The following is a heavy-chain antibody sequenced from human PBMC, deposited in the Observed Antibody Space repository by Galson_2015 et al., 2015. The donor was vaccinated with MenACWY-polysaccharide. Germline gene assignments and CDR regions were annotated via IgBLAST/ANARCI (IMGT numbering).Heavy chain of an antibody. V-gene: IGHV3-74*01. CDR3: LGHLGRGGTGAYGMDA. D-gene: IGHD3-10*01. J-gene: IGHJ6*02. Sequence: SLRLSCAASGLTFSNNWIHWVRQAPGKGLVWVSRINSDASSTAYADSVKGRFTISRDNAKNTLYLQMNSLRVEDTAVYYCLGHLGRGGTGAYGMDAWGQGTTVTVSS. CDR2: INSDASST. CDR1: GLTFSNNW.